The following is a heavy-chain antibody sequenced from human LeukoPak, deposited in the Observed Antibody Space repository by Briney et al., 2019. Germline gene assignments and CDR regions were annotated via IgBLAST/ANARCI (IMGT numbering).Heavy chain of an antibody. CDR1: GFTFTRSA. CDR3: AASGFGFGELLSYFYYYMDV. CDR2: IVVGSGNT. V-gene: IGHV1-58*02. J-gene: IGHJ6*03. Sequence: GVSVKVSCKASGFTFTRSAMQWVRQARGQRLEWIGWIVVGSGNTKYAQKFQERVTITRDMSTGTAYMELSSLRSEDTAVYYCAASGFGFGELLSYFYYYMDVWGKGTTVTISS. D-gene: IGHD3-10*01.